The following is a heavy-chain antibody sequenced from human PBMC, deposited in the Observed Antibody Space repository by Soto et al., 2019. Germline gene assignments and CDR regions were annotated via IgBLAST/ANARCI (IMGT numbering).Heavy chain of an antibody. D-gene: IGHD3-22*01. CDR1: GFTCSFCA. V-gene: IGHV3-23*01. Sequence: GASLRLSCAASGFTCSFCAMNWVRQAPGKGLEWVSSIRGSGGDTYYADSVKGRFTISRDNSKNTLYLQMFILRVEDTAEYYCVKGHSDSYYYFDYWGQGNLVTVSS. CDR2: IRGSGGDT. J-gene: IGHJ4*02. CDR3: VKGHSDSYYYFDY.